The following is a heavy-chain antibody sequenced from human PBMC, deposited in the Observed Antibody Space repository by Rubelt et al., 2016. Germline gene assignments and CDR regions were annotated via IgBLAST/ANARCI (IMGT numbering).Heavy chain of an antibody. Sequence: QVQLVQSGAEVKKPGASVKVSCKASGYTFTSYGISWVRQAPGQGLEWMGIVNPSGGSTSYAQKFQGRVTMTRDTSTSTVYMELSSLRSEDTAVYYCAQSLPLGSRNWFDPWGQGTLVTVSS. CDR2: VNPSGGST. V-gene: IGHV1-46*01. CDR1: GYTFTSYG. CDR3: AQSLPLGSRNWFDP. J-gene: IGHJ5*02. D-gene: IGHD6-25*01.